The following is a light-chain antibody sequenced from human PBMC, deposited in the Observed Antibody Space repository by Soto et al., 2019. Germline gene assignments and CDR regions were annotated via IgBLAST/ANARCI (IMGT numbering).Light chain of an antibody. V-gene: IGLV2-14*01. CDR2: EVG. CDR1: SRDVGAYHY. CDR3: SSYSTTATPCV. Sequence: QSALTQPASVSGSPGQSITLSCTGTSRDVGAYHYISWYQQHPGKAPKLIIYEVGARPSGVSNRFSGSKSGNTASLTISGLQAEDEGDYYCSSYSTTATPCVFGTGTKLTVL. J-gene: IGLJ1*01.